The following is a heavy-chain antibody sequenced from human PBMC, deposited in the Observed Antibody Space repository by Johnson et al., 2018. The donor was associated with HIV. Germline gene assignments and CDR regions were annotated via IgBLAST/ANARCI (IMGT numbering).Heavy chain of an antibody. CDR1: GFTFSSYG. D-gene: IGHD5-18*01. Sequence: QVQLVESGGGVVQPGRSLRLSCAASGFTFSSYGMHWVRQAPGKGLEWVAFIRYDGSNKYYADFVKGRFTISRENAKNSLYLQMNSLRPEDTAVYYCARDPRIQLWLAAFDIWGQGTMVTVSS. CDR3: ARDPRIQLWLAAFDI. J-gene: IGHJ3*02. V-gene: IGHV3-30*02. CDR2: IRYDGSNK.